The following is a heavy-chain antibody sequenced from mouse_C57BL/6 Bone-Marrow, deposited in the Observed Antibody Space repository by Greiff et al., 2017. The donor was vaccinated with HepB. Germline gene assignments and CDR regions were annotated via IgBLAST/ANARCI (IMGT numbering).Heavy chain of an antibody. CDR1: GYTFTDYY. V-gene: IGHV1-26*01. D-gene: IGHD2-10*02. CDR3: ARSGYDHRGFDY. CDR2: INPNNGGT. J-gene: IGHJ2*01. Sequence: VQLQQSGPELVKPGASVKISCKASGYTFTDYYMNWVKQSHGKSLEWIGDINPNNGGTSYNQKFKGKATLTVDKSSSTAYMELRSLTSEDSAVYYCARSGYDHRGFDYWGQGTTLTVSS.